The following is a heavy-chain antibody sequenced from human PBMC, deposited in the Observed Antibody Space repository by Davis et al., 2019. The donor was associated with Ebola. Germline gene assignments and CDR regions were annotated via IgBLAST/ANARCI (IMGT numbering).Heavy chain of an antibody. V-gene: IGHV4-31*03. CDR3: ARVVVVAAHNWFDP. Sequence: PSETLSLTCTVSGGSISSGGYYWSWIRQHPGKGLEWIGYIYYSGSTYYNPSLKSRVTISVDTSKNQFSLKLSSVTAADTAVYYCARVVVVAAHNWFDPWGQGTLVTVSS. J-gene: IGHJ5*02. CDR1: GGSISSGGYY. CDR2: IYYSGST. D-gene: IGHD2-15*01.